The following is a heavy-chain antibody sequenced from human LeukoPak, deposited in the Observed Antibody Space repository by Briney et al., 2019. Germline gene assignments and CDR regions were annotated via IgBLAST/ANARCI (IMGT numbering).Heavy chain of an antibody. J-gene: IGHJ4*02. D-gene: IGHD5-18*01. CDR3: ARGHARHKARYSYGFIEYFDY. V-gene: IGHV3-48*01. Sequence: PGGSLRLSCTASGFTFSSYSMNWVRQAPGKGLEWVSYISSSSSTIYYADSVKGRFTISRDNAKNSLYLQMNSLRAEDTAVYYCARGHARHKARYSYGFIEYFDYWGQGTLVTVSS. CDR2: ISSSSSTI. CDR1: GFTFSSYS.